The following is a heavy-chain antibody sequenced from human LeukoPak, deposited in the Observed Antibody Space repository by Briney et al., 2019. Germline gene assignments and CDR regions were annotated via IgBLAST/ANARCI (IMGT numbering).Heavy chain of an antibody. CDR1: GYTFTSYG. V-gene: IGHV1-18*01. Sequence: ASVKVSCKASGYTFTSYGISWVRRAPGQGLEWMGWISAYNGSTNYAQKLQGRVTMTTDTSTSTAYMELRSLRSDDTAVYYCARDLAAMVPGYWGQGTLVTVSS. CDR3: ARDLAAMVPGY. CDR2: ISAYNGST. J-gene: IGHJ4*02. D-gene: IGHD5-18*01.